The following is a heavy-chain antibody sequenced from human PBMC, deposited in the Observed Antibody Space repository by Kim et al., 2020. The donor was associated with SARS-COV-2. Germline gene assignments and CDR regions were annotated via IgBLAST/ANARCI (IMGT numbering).Heavy chain of an antibody. V-gene: IGHV3-23*01. Sequence: RGSLRLSCAASGFPFSSYAMSWVRQAPGRGLEWVSDISGPGGAAYFADSVQGRFSTSRDNSKNTLYLQMNSLRVEDTAVYYCAKVDGGSITIFGVELDFWGPGTLVTVSS. J-gene: IGHJ4*02. CDR1: GFPFSSYA. CDR2: ISGPGGAA. CDR3: AKVDGGSITIFGVELDF. D-gene: IGHD3-3*01.